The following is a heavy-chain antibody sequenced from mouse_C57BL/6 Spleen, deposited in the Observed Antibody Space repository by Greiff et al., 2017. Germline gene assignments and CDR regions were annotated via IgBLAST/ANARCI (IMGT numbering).Heavy chain of an antibody. J-gene: IGHJ4*01. CDR1: GFSLTSYG. D-gene: IGHD1-1*01. Sequence: QVQLKESGPGLVQPSQSLSITCTVSGFSLTSYGVHWVRQSPGKGLEWLGVIWRGGSTDYNAAFMSRLSITKDNSKSQVFFKMNSLQADDTAIYYCAKEGHYYGSSYGAMDYWGQGTSVTVSS. CDR3: AKEGHYYGSSYGAMDY. V-gene: IGHV2-5*01. CDR2: IWRGGST.